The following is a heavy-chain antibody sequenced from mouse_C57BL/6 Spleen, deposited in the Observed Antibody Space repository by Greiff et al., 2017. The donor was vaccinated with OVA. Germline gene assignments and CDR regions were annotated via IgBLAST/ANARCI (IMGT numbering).Heavy chain of an antibody. CDR3: AKSYYGSSYYFDY. D-gene: IGHD1-1*01. CDR1: GYAFSSYW. Sequence: QVQLQQSGAELVKPGASVKISCKASGYAFSSYWMNWVKQRPGKGLEWIGQIYPGDGDTNYNGKFKGKATLTADKSSITAYMQLSSLTSEDSAVYFCAKSYYGSSYYFDYWGQGTTLTVSS. V-gene: IGHV1-80*01. J-gene: IGHJ2*01. CDR2: IYPGDGDT.